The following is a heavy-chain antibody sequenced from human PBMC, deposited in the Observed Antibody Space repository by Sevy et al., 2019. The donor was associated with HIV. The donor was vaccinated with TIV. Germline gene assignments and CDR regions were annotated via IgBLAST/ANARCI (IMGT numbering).Heavy chain of an antibody. J-gene: IGHJ4*02. CDR2: FDPEDGKI. Sequence: ASVKVSCKVSGYTLSQLSMHWVRQAPGKGLEWMGSFDPEDGKIFYAQKFQGRVTMTEETSTDTAYMDLRSLRSEDTAVYYCATTKDYYDSSGSPFDYWGPGTLVTVSS. V-gene: IGHV1-24*01. CDR1: GYTLSQLS. CDR3: ATTKDYYDSSGSPFDY. D-gene: IGHD3-22*01.